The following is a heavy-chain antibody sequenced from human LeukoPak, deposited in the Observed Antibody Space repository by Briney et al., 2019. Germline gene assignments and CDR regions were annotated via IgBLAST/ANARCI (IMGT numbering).Heavy chain of an antibody. V-gene: IGHV4-38-2*01. J-gene: IGHJ4*02. Sequence: SETLSLTCAVSGYSISTGYYWGWIRQPPGKGLEWIGSIYHSESTYYNPSLKSRVTISVDTSKNQFSLKLSSLAAADTAVYYCAGTPYGSGSHYYFDYWGQGTLVTVCS. CDR1: GYSISTGYY. CDR3: AGTPYGSGSHYYFDY. D-gene: IGHD3-10*01. CDR2: IYHSEST.